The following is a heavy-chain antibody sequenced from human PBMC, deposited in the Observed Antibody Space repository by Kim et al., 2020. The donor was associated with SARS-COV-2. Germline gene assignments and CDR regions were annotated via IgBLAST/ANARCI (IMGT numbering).Heavy chain of an antibody. CDR3: TTTYSSSWEYYYYYGMDV. J-gene: IGHJ6*02. V-gene: IGHV3-15*01. Sequence: GGSLRLSCAASGFTFSNAWMSWVRQAPGKGLEWVGRIKSKTDGGTTDYAAPVKGRFTISRDDSKNTLYLQMNSLKTEDTAVYYCTTTYSSSWEYYYYYGMDVWGQGTTVTVSS. CDR1: GFTFSNAW. CDR2: IKSKTDGGTT. D-gene: IGHD6-13*01.